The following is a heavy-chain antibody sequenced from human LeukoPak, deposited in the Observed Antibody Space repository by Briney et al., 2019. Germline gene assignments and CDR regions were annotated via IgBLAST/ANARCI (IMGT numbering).Heavy chain of an antibody. J-gene: IGHJ5*02. CDR2: ISDSGTMT. D-gene: IGHD5-12*01. CDR3: ARESVASHKWFDP. CDR1: GFTFSNYA. V-gene: IGHV3-23*01. Sequence: GGSLRLSCAATGFTFSNYAMSWGCQGPAKGLGLVSSISDSGTMTYHADSVKGRFTISRDNSKNTLYFQKNSLRVDDTAVYWCARESVASHKWFDPWGQGTLVIVSS.